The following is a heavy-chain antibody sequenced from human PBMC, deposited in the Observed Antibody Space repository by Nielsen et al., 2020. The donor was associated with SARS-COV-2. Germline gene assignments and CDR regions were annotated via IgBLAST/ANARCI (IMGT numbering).Heavy chain of an antibody. D-gene: IGHD3-3*01. Sequence: GGSLRLSCAASGFTFSSYGMHWVRQAPGKGLEWVAVISYDGSNKYYADSVKGRFTISRDNSKNTLYLQMNSLRAEDTAVYYCAKEGTYYDFWSGYQLPYCYYYMDVWGKGTTVTVSS. V-gene: IGHV3-30*18. J-gene: IGHJ6*03. CDR2: ISYDGSNK. CDR1: GFTFSSYG. CDR3: AKEGTYYDFWSGYQLPYCYYYMDV.